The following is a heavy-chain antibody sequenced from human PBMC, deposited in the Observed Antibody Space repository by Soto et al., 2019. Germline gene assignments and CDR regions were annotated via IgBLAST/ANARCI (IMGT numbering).Heavy chain of an antibody. D-gene: IGHD3-22*01. CDR1: GFNFSNHG. CDR3: ARDWTNEYYESSGYYDY. Sequence: GGSLRLSCGSSGFNFSNHGMNWVRQAPGKGLEWVSYISSSSATIYYADSVKGRFTISRDNAKKSLYLQMNSLRDEDTAVYYCARDWTNEYYESSGYYDYWGQGTLVTVSS. V-gene: IGHV3-48*02. J-gene: IGHJ4*02. CDR2: ISSSSATI.